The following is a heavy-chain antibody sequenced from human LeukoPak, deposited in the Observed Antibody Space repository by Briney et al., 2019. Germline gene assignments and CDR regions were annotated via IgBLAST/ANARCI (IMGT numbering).Heavy chain of an antibody. CDR3: AKRARDGYNSPHDF. J-gene: IGHJ4*02. CDR1: GFTFSSYG. CDR2: IWYDGSNK. D-gene: IGHD5-24*01. V-gene: IGHV3-33*06. Sequence: GGSLRLSCAASGFTFSSYGMHWVRQAPGKGLEWVAVIWYDGSNKYYADSVKGRFTISRDNPKNTLYLQMNTLRAEDTAVYYCAKRARDGYNSPHDFWGQGTLVTISS.